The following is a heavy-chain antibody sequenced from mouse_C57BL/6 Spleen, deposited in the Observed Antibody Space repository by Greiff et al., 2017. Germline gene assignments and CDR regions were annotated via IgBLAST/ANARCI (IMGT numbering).Heavy chain of an antibody. J-gene: IGHJ1*03. CDR2: IDPETGGT. CDR1: GYTFTDYE. V-gene: IGHV1-15*01. D-gene: IGHD1-1*01. CDR3: TRSRIYCYGSSRYFDV. Sequence: QVQLKQSGAELVRPGASVTLSCKASGYTFTDYEMHWVKQTPVHGLEWIGAIDPETGGTAYNQKFKGKAILTADKSSSTAYMELRSLTSEDSAVYYCTRSRIYCYGSSRYFDVWGTGTTVTVSS.